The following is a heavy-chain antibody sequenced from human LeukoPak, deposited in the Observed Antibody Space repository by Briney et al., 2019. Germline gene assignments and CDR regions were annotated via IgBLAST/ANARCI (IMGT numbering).Heavy chain of an antibody. CDR2: IYGGDSDT. CDR3: TRGSGEIHY. J-gene: IGHJ4*02. Sequence: GESLKISRKGSGYTFTSYWIGWVRQMPGKGPEWMGIIYGGDSDTRYSPSFQGQVTISADKSINTAYLQWSSLKVSDTAMYYCTRGSGEIHYWGQGTLVTVSS. V-gene: IGHV5-51*01. CDR1: GYTFTSYW. D-gene: IGHD2-15*01.